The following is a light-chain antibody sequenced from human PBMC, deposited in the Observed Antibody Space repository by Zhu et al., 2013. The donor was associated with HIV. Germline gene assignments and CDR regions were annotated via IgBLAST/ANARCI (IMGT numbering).Light chain of an antibody. J-gene: IGLJ3*02. CDR2: DTT. CDR1: TEPVTSGHY. V-gene: IGLV7-46*01. Sequence: QTVVTQEPSLTVSPGGTVTLTCGSTTEPVTSGHYPYWFQQKPGQAPRTLIYDTTNKQSWTPARFSGSLLGGSAALTLSGAQPEDEAVYYCLLSYPSVRLFGGGTRLTV. CDR3: LLSYPSVRL.